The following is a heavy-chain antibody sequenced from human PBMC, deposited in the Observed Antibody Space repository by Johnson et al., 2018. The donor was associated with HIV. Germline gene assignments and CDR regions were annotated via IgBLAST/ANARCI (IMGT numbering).Heavy chain of an antibody. D-gene: IGHD2-15*01. CDR1: GFTFSSYD. Sequence: VQLVESGGGVVRPGGSLRLSCAASGFTFSSYDMHWVRQATGKGLEWVSAIGTAGDTYYPGSVNGRFTVSREDAKNSLYLQMNSLRAGDTALYYCARAVCRGGRCYSHDVFDIWGQGTMVTVSS. CDR2: IGTAGDT. J-gene: IGHJ3*02. CDR3: ARAVCRGGRCYSHDVFDI. V-gene: IGHV3-13*01.